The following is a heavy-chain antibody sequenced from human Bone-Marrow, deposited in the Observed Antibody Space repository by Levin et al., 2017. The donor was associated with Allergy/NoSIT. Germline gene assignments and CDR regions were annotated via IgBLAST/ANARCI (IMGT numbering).Heavy chain of an antibody. CDR2: INHSVTT. J-gene: IGHJ5*02. CDR3: ARERGDFDT. CDR1: GGSFSGYY. V-gene: IGHV4-34*01. Sequence: PSETLSLTCAVYGGSFSGYYWSWIRQPPGKGLEWIGEINHSVTTNYNPSLKSRVTISVDTSKNQFSLKLSSVTAADTAVYYCARERGDFDTWGQGTLVTVSS. D-gene: IGHD3-16*01.